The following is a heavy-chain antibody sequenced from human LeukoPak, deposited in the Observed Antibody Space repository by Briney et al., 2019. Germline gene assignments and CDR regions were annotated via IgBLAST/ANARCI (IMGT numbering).Heavy chain of an antibody. V-gene: IGHV3-9*01. CDR1: GFTFDDYA. CDR2: ISWNSGSI. J-gene: IGHJ5*02. CDR3: AKESRELLSFHWFDP. Sequence: PGGSLRLSCAAPGFTFDDYAMNGVGQAPGKGRRWVSGISWNSGSIGYADSVKGRFTISRDNAKNSLYLQMNSLRAEDTALYYCAKESRELLSFHWFDPWGQGTLVTVSS. D-gene: IGHD1-26*01.